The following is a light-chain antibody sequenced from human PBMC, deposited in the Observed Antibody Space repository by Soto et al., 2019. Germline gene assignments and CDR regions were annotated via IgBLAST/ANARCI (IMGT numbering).Light chain of an antibody. Sequence: EIVMTQSPATLSVSPGERATVSCRASQSVSRNLAWYQQKPGQAPRILIYGASTRATGIPVRFSGGGSGTEFTLTISSLQSEDFAVYYCQHYNNWPPWTFGQGTRVEIK. V-gene: IGKV3-15*01. CDR2: GAS. CDR3: QHYNNWPPWT. CDR1: QSVSRN. J-gene: IGKJ1*01.